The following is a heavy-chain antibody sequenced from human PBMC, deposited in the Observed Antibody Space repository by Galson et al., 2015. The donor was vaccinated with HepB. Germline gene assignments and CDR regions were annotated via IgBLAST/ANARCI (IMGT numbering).Heavy chain of an antibody. Sequence: LSLTCTVSGGSVSDGNYYWSWIRQPAGKGLEWIGRIYFSGFTDDNPSFRSRVTMSLDKAKNQFSLNLSSVTAADTAIYYCARDRITAVVGGAGGRAFDLWGQGTMVTVSS. V-gene: IGHV4-61*02. J-gene: IGHJ3*01. CDR1: GGSVSDGNYY. CDR3: ARDRITAVVGGAGGRAFDL. D-gene: IGHD3-10*01. CDR2: IYFSGFT.